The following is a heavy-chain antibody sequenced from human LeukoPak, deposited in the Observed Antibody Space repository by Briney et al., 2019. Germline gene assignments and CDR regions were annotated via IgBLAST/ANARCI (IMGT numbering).Heavy chain of an antibody. Sequence: SETLSLTCTVSGGSISSGDYYWSWIRQPPGKGLEWIGYIYYSGSTYYNPSLKSRVTISVDTSKNQFSLKLSSVTAADTAVYYCARDSPSQNYYGSGDTYFDYWGQGTLVTVSS. J-gene: IGHJ4*02. CDR1: GGSISSGDYY. V-gene: IGHV4-30-4*01. CDR3: ARDSPSQNYYGSGDTYFDY. CDR2: IYYSGST. D-gene: IGHD3-10*01.